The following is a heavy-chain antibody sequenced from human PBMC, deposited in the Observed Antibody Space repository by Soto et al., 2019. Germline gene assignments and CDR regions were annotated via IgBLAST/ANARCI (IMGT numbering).Heavy chain of an antibody. Sequence: ASVTVSCMASGYTFTSYHMHWVRQPPGQGLEWMGIINPSGGSTSYAQKLQGRVTLTRDTSTSTVYMELSSLRAEDTAVYYCARFSRLGYSDYMPRRDNWFDPGGQGTLVTSPQ. CDR2: INPSGGST. CDR3: ARFSRLGYSDYMPRRDNWFDP. V-gene: IGHV1-46*04. D-gene: IGHD5-12*01. CDR1: GYTFTSYH. J-gene: IGHJ5*02.